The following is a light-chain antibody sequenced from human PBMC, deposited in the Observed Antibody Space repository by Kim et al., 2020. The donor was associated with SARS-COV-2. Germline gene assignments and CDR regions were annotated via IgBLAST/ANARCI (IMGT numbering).Light chain of an antibody. CDR2: DAS. CDR3: QQYDASWT. J-gene: IGKJ1*01. Sequence: DIQMTQSPSSLSASVGDRVTITCQASQDISNYLNWYQQKPGKAPKLLIYDASNLETGVPSRFSGSGSGTDFTFTISSLQPEDIATYYCQQYDASWTFGQGTKVDIK. V-gene: IGKV1-33*01. CDR1: QDISNY.